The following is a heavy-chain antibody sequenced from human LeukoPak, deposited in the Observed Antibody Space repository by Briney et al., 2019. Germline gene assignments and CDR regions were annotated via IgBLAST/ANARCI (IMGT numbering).Heavy chain of an antibody. Sequence: GGSXRLSCAASGFTFSSYGMHWVRQAPGKGLEWVAFIRYEGGNKYYADSGKGRFNISRDNCKNTLYMQMNRQRAEDTAVYYCAKDLRDYYDSSGQPDWGQGTLVTVSS. D-gene: IGHD3-22*01. V-gene: IGHV3-30*02. CDR2: IRYEGGNK. CDR1: GFTFSSYG. CDR3: AKDLRDYYDSSGQPD. J-gene: IGHJ4*02.